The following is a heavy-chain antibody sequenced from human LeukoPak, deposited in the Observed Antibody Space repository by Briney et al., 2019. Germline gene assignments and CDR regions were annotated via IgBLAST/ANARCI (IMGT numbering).Heavy chain of an antibody. D-gene: IGHD2-15*01. V-gene: IGHV1-8*01. CDR2: MNPNSGNT. CDR1: GYTFTSYD. Sequence: ASVKVSCKASGYTFTSYDINWVRQATGQGLEWMGWMNPNSGNTGYAQKFQGRVTMTRNTSISTAYMELSSLRSEDTAVYYCARDRSSGSAAEYYFDYWGQGTLVTVSS. CDR3: ARDRSSGSAAEYYFDY. J-gene: IGHJ4*02.